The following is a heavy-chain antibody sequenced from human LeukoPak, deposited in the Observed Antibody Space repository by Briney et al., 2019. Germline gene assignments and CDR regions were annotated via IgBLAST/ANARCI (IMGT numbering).Heavy chain of an antibody. CDR3: ARVFYHDSSPYFARSIPTADY. V-gene: IGHV1-69*04. CDR1: GGNFSSSS. CDR2: VIPTLDIA. D-gene: IGHD3-22*01. J-gene: IGHJ4*02. Sequence: SVKVSCKASGGNFSSSSFSWVRQAPGQGLEWVGRVIPTLDIAHYAQKFQGRVTITADKSTSTAYMELSSLRSEDTAVYFCARVFYHDSSPYFARSIPTADYWGQGTLVTVSS.